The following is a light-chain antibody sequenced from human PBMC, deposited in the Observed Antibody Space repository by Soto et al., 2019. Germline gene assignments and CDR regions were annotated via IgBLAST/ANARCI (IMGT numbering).Light chain of an antibody. CDR3: MQALQTPLFT. J-gene: IGKJ3*01. CDR2: LGS. Sequence: DIVMTQSPLCLPVTPGETASISCRSSQSLLHSIGYNYLDWYLQKPGQSPQLLIYLGSNRASGVPDRFSGSGSGTDFTLKISRVEAEDVGVYYCMQALQTPLFTFGPGTKVDIK. CDR1: QSLLHSIGYNY. V-gene: IGKV2-28*01.